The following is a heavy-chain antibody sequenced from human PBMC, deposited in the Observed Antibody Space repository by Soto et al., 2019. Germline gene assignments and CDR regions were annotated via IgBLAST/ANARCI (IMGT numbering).Heavy chain of an antibody. CDR2: IYYSGST. J-gene: IGHJ6*03. V-gene: IGHV4-59*01. Sequence: PSETLSLTCTVSGGSISSYYWSWIRQPPGKGLEWIGCIYYSGSTNYNPSLKSRVTISVDTSKNQFSLKLSSVTAADTAVYYCSRVLGGDYYYYYYKDVWGKGTTVIVAS. CDR3: SRVLGGDYYYYYYKDV. CDR1: GGSISSYY.